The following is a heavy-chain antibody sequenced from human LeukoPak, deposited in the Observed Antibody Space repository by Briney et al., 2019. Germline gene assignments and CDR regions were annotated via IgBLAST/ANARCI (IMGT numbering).Heavy chain of an antibody. CDR2: ISSSSSTI. CDR1: GFTFSSYS. CDR3: TTDPFGGFGELGAPDMDV. J-gene: IGHJ6*03. Sequence: GGSLRLSCAASGFTFSSYSMNWVRQAPGKGLEWVSYISSSSSTIYYADSVKGRFTISRDNAKNSLYLQMNSLKTEDTAVYYCTTDPFGGFGELGAPDMDVWGKGTTVTISS. D-gene: IGHD3-10*01. V-gene: IGHV3-48*01.